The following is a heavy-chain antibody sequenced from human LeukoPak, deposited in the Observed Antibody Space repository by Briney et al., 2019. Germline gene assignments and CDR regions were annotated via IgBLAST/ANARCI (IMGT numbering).Heavy chain of an antibody. CDR1: GGSISSGGYS. D-gene: IGHD6-19*01. V-gene: IGHV4-30-2*01. Sequence: SQTLSLTCAVSGGSISSGGYSWSWIRQPPGKGLEWIGYIYHSGSTYYNPSLKSRVTISVDRSKNQFSLKLSSVTAADTAVYYCARELYSSGWYPYNWFDPWGQGTLVTVSS. CDR3: ARELYSSGWYPYNWFDP. J-gene: IGHJ5*02. CDR2: IYHSGST.